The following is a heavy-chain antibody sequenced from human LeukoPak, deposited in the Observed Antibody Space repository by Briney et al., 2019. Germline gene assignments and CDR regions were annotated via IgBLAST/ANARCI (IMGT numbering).Heavy chain of an antibody. CDR2: IIPIFGTA. Sequence: ASVKVSCKAFGGTFSSYAISWVRQAPGQGLEWMGGIIPIFGTANYAQKFQGRVTITADESTSTAYMELSSLRSEDTAVYYCASRYCSGGSCYLYYFDYWGQGTLVTVSS. CDR3: ASRYCSGGSCYLYYFDY. V-gene: IGHV1-69*01. D-gene: IGHD2-15*01. J-gene: IGHJ4*02. CDR1: GGTFSSYA.